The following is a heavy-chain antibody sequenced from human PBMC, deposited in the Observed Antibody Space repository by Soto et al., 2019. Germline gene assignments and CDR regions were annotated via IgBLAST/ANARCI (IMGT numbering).Heavy chain of an antibody. J-gene: IGHJ4*02. CDR1: GFTFNNYA. D-gene: IGHD4-17*01. CDR2: ISGSGGST. CDR3: AKTHVGDYGYSEH. Sequence: EVQLLESGGGLVQPGGSLRLSCAASGFTFNNYAMSWVRQAPGKGLEWVSGISGSGGSTYYADSVKGRFTISRDNSKNPLDLQMNSLRAEDKAVYYCAKTHVGDYGYSEHWGQGTLVTVSS. V-gene: IGHV3-23*01.